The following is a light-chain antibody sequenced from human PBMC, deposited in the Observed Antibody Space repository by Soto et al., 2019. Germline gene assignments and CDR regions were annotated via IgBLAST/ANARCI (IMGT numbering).Light chain of an antibody. CDR1: QSLLHSNGYNY. V-gene: IGKV2-28*01. CDR3: MQALQTPS. CDR2: LGS. Sequence: DIVMTQSPLSLPVTPGEPASISCRSSQSLLHSNGYNYLDWYLQKPGQSPQLLIYLGSNRASGVPDRFSGSGSGTDFTLKISRGEAEDVGVYYCMQALQTPSFGGGTKVEIK. J-gene: IGKJ4*01.